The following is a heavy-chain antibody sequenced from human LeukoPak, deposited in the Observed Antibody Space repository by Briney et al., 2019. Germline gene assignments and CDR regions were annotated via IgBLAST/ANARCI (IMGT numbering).Heavy chain of an antibody. CDR2: ISGSGGST. CDR3: AKDKGDSSGYWGAFHI. J-gene: IGHJ3*02. D-gene: IGHD3-22*01. CDR1: GFTISSYA. Sequence: GGSLRLSCAASGFTISSYAMTWVRQAPGKGLEWVSGISGSGGSTYYADSVKGRFTISRDNSKYTLYLQMNSLRAEDTAVYYCAKDKGDSSGYWGAFHIWGQGTMVTVSS. V-gene: IGHV3-23*01.